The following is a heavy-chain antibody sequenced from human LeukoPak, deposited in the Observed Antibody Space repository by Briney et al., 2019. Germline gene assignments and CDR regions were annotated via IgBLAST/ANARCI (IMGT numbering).Heavy chain of an antibody. CDR3: ARAHFSDAFDI. CDR2: IYYSGST. V-gene: IGHV4-61*01. CDR1: GGSISSSSYY. J-gene: IGHJ3*02. D-gene: IGHD2/OR15-2a*01. Sequence: SETLSLTCTVSGGSISSSSYYWSWIRQPPGKGLEWIGYIYYSGSTNYNPSLKSRVTISVDTSKNQFSLKLSSVTAADTAVYYCARAHFSDAFDIWGQGTMVTVSS.